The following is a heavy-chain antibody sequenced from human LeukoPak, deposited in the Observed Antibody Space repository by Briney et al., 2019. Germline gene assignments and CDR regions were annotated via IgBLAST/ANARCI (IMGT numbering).Heavy chain of an antibody. Sequence: PSETLSLTCTVSDGSISSSSYYWGWIRQPPGKGLEWIGSIYYSGSTYYNPSLKSRVTISVDTSKNQFSLKLSSVTAADTAVYYCARAPVGNGPDYWGQGTLVTVSS. J-gene: IGHJ4*02. V-gene: IGHV4-39*01. CDR3: ARAPVGNGPDY. CDR2: IYYSGST. D-gene: IGHD7-27*01. CDR1: DGSISSSSYY.